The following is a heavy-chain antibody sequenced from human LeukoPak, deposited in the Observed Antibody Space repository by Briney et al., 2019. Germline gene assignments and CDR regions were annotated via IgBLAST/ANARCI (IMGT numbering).Heavy chain of an antibody. CDR1: GFTFSSYG. CDR2: MLFDGSNI. D-gene: IGHD6-6*01. Sequence: GGSLRLSCAASGFTFSSYGMHGVRQAPGKGVEWVAVMLFDGSNIYYADSVKGRFTISRDNSKNTLYLQMDSLRAEDTAVYYCARDYSSSWLRFFDYWGQGTLVTVSS. J-gene: IGHJ4*02. V-gene: IGHV3-33*01. CDR3: ARDYSSSWLRFFDY.